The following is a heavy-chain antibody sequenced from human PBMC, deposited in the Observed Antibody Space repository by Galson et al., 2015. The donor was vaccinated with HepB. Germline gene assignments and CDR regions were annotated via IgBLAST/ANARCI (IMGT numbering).Heavy chain of an antibody. CDR2: FDPEDGET. V-gene: IGHV1-24*01. D-gene: IGHD1-26*01. CDR3: ATDLGSSGSSDDAFDI. CDR1: GYTLTELS. Sequence: SVKVSCKVSGYTLTELSMHWLRQAPGKGLEWMGGFDPEDGETIYAQKFQGRVTMTEDTSTDTAYMELSSLRSEDTAVYYCATDLGSSGSSDDAFDIWGQGTMVTVSS. J-gene: IGHJ3*02.